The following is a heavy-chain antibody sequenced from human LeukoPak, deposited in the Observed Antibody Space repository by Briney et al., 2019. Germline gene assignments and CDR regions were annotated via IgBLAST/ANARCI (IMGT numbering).Heavy chain of an antibody. CDR2: IYTSGST. CDR3: ARDGPGVTGGGFARYYYYYYMDV. D-gene: IGHD2-8*02. V-gene: IGHV4-4*07. CDR1: GGSFSSYY. Sequence: SETLSLTCTASGGSFSSYYWSWIRQPAGKGLEWIGRIYTSGSTNYNPSLKSRVTMSVDTPKNQFSLKLSAQTAADTAVYYCARDGPGVTGGGFARYYYYYYMDVWGKGTTVTVSS. J-gene: IGHJ6*03.